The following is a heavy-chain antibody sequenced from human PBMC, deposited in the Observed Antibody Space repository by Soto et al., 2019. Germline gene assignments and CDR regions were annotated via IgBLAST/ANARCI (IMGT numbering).Heavy chain of an antibody. Sequence: PSETLSLTCAVYGGSFSGYYWSWIRQPPGKGLEWIGEINHSGSTNYNPSLKSRVTISVDTSKNQFSLKLSSVTAADTAVYYCARGYYYGSGSYLLPAGTSNWFDPWGQGTLVTVSS. CDR3: ARGYYYGSGSYLLPAGTSNWFDP. D-gene: IGHD3-10*01. J-gene: IGHJ5*02. CDR1: GGSFSGYY. CDR2: INHSGST. V-gene: IGHV4-34*01.